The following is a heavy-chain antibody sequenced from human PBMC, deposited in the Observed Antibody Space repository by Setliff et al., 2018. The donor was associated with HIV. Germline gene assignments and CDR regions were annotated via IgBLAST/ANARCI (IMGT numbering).Heavy chain of an antibody. V-gene: IGHV3-23*01. CDR2: FTGGYA. CDR3: AKDLGTYSSGRALDS. D-gene: IGHD6-19*01. J-gene: IGHJ4*02. Sequence: ASVKVSCKASGYTFTDFYIHWVRQAPGMGFEWVSSFTGGYAYYADSVKGRFTMSRDNSKNTLYLHMTGLRADDTAIYYCAKDLGTYSSGRALDSWGQGALVTVSS. CDR1: GYTFTDFY.